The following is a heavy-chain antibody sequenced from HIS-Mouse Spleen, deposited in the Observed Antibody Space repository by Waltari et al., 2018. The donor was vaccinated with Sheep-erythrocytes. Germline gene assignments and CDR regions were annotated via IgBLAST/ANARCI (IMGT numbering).Heavy chain of an antibody. D-gene: IGHD1-1*01. V-gene: IGHV3-30*18. CDR2: ISYDESNK. J-gene: IGHJ2*01. CDR1: GFTFSSYG. CDR3: AKVRTVNYWYFDL. Sequence: QVQLVESGGGVVQPGRSLRLSCAASGFTFSSYGMHWVRQAPGKGVGWVAVISYDESNKYYADAVKGRFTISRDNSKNTLYLQMNSLRAEDTAVYYCAKVRTVNYWYFDLWGRGTLVTVSS.